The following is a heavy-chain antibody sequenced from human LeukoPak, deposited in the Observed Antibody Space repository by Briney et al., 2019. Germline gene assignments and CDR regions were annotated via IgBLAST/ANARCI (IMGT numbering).Heavy chain of an antibody. CDR1: GFTFSDFW. J-gene: IGHJ4*03. V-gene: IGHV3-7*01. CDR2: INQNGGEN. Sequence: GGSLTLSCAVSGFTFSDFWMNWVRQAPGKELEWVASINQNGGENYYVDSVKGRFTVSRDNPRNSLYLQMSSLRAEDTAVYYCARDGTAPGLYFDLWGQGALATVSS. CDR3: ARDGTAPGLYFDL. D-gene: IGHD6-13*01.